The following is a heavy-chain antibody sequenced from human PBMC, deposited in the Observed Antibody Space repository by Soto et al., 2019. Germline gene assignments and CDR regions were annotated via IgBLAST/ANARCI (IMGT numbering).Heavy chain of an antibody. CDR2: INHSGST. Sequence: PSETLSLTCAVYGGSFSGYYWSWIRQPPGKGLEWIGEINHSGSTNYNPTLKSRVTISVDTSKNQFSLKLSSVTAADTAVYYCARESSGWYSSDRWFDPWGQGTLVRVSS. V-gene: IGHV4-34*01. CDR3: ARESSGWYSSDRWFDP. CDR1: GGSFSGYY. J-gene: IGHJ5*02. D-gene: IGHD6-19*01.